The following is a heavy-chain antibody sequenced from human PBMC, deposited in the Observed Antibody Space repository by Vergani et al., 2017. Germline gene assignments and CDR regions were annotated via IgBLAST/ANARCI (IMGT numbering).Heavy chain of an antibody. J-gene: IGHJ5*02. CDR3: ARGIEDSVEVRAGPADWFDP. V-gene: IGHV4-34*01. Sequence: QVQLQQWGAGLLKPSETLSLTCAVYGGSFSGYYWSWIRQPPGKGLGWIGEINHSGSTNYNPSLKSRVTISVDTSKNQFSLKLSSVTAADTAVYYCARGIEDSVEVRAGPADWFDPWGQGTLVTVSS. CDR1: GGSFSGYY. D-gene: IGHD2-2*01. CDR2: INHSGST.